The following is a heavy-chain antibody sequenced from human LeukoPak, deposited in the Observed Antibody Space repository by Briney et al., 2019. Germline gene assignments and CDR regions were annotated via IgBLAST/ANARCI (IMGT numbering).Heavy chain of an antibody. CDR1: GFTFSSYA. V-gene: IGHV3-30-3*01. CDR3: ARADRCYYYGMDV. J-gene: IGHJ6*02. CDR2: ISYDGSNK. D-gene: IGHD3-22*01. Sequence: GGSLRLSCAASGFTFSSYAMSWVRQAPGKGLEWVAVISYDGSNKYYADSVKGRFTISRDNSKNTLYLQMNSLRAEDTAVYYCARADRCYYYGMDVWGQGTTVTVSS.